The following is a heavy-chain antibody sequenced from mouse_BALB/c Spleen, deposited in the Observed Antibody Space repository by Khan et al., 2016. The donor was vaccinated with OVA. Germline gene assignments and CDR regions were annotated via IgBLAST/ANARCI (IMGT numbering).Heavy chain of an antibody. Sequence: QIQLVQSGPELKKPGETVKISCKASGYTFTNYGMNWVKQAPGKGLKWMGWINTYTGEPTYADDFKGRFAFSLETSASTAYLQINNLKNEDTATYFCARPPYFSYVMGYWGQGNSVTGSS. D-gene: IGHD2-10*01. V-gene: IGHV9-3-1*01. CDR3: ARPPYFSYVMGY. CDR2: INTYTGEP. J-gene: IGHJ4*01. CDR1: GYTFTNYG.